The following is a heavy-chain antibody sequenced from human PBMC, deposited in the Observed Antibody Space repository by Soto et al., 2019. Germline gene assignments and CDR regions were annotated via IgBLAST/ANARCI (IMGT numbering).Heavy chain of an antibody. D-gene: IGHD6-19*01. CDR3: ANAVAVAGKVTTFDY. J-gene: IGHJ4*02. Sequence: QVQLVESGGGVVQPGRSLRLSCAASGFTFSSYGMHWVRQAPGKGLEWVAVISYDGSNKYYADSVKGRFTISRDNSKNTLYLQMNSLRAEDTAVYYCANAVAVAGKVTTFDYWGQGTLVTVSS. CDR2: ISYDGSNK. V-gene: IGHV3-30*18. CDR1: GFTFSSYG.